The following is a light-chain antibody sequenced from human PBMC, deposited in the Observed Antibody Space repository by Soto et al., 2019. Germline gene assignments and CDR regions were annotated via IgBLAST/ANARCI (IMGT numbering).Light chain of an antibody. CDR1: QTISNW. CDR2: KAS. J-gene: IGKJ1*01. CDR3: QQYNSYSQT. V-gene: IGKV1-5*03. Sequence: IQMTHSPSTLSASVVDRVTITFQASQTISNWLAWYQQKPGKAPKLLIYKASTLESGVPSRFSGSGSGTEFTLTISSLQPEDFATYYCQQYNSYSQTFGQGTKVDIK.